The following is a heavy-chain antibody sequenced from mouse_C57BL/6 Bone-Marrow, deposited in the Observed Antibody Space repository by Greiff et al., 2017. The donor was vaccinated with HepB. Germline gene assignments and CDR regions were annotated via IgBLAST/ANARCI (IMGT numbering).Heavy chain of an antibody. CDR3: GRGDPYGMAY. J-gene: IGHJ3*01. CDR2: IYPRDGST. D-gene: IGHD1-1*01. Sequence: VQLQQSGPELVKPGASVKLSCKASGYTFTSYDITWVKQRPGQGLEWIGWIYPRDGSTKYHEKFKGKSTLTVATSSSTAYMELHSLTSEDAAVYYCGRGDPYGMAYWGQGTLVTVSA. V-gene: IGHV1-85*01. CDR1: GYTFTSYD.